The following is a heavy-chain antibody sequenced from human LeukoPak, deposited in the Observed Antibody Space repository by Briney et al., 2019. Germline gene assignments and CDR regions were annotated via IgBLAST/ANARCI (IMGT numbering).Heavy chain of an antibody. CDR2: RKQDGGER. D-gene: IGHD3-10*01. V-gene: IGHV3-7*01. CDR3: AKDHSVFTTMVRGVIIRGDYFDY. Sequence: GGSLRLSCAASGFTLRSYWMSWVRQAPGQGLGRVANRKQDGGERTHVGSVKGRFTISRDNAKKSLYLQMNSLRAEDTAVYYCAKDHSVFTTMVRGVIIRGDYFDYWGQGTLVTVSS. J-gene: IGHJ4*02. CDR1: GFTLRSYW.